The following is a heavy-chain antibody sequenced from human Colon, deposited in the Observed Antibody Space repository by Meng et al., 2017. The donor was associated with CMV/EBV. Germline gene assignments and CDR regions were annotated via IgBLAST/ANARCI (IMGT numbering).Heavy chain of an antibody. D-gene: IGHD3-3*01. CDR1: GGSFNAYY. J-gene: IGHJ4*02. V-gene: IGHV4-34*01. Sequence: QVQPQQWGAGLLKPSETLSLTCAISGGSFNAYYLTWIRQSPGKGLEWIGELNHSGSTNYNPSLKSRVTISIDTSKRHFSLRLTSVTAADTAVYYCARGRNGWLLPLDSWGQGTLVTVSS. CDR2: LNHSGST. CDR3: ARGRNGWLLPLDS.